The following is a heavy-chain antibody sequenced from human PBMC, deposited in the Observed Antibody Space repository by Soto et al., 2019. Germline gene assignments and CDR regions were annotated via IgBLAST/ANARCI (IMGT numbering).Heavy chain of an antibody. CDR1: GYSFTNYD. D-gene: IGHD4-17*01. CDR2: TNPTTGNK. V-gene: IGHV1-8*01. CDR3: AKVGSRGDYHFDL. J-gene: IGHJ5*02. Sequence: QVQLVQSGAEVKKPGASVKVSCKTSGYSFTNYDINWVRQAAGQGLEWMGWTNPTTGNKGYAQEFQGRVTMTRSTSISTVYMELSSLRSEDTAVYYCAKVGSRGDYHFDLWGQGTLVTVSS.